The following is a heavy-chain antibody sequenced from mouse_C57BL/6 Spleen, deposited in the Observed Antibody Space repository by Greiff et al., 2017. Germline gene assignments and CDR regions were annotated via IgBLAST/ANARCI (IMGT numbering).Heavy chain of an antibody. D-gene: IGHD2-2*01. V-gene: IGHV1-53*01. CDR2: INPSNGGT. J-gene: IGHJ2*01. Sequence: QVQLQQPGAELVKPGASVKLSCKASGYTFTSYWMHWVKQRPGQGLEWIGIINPSNGGTNYNEKFKSKATLTVDKSSSTAYMQLSSLTSEDSAVYYFARLIYYGYDGYFDYWGQGTTLTVSS. CDR3: ARLIYYGYDGYFDY. CDR1: GYTFTSYW.